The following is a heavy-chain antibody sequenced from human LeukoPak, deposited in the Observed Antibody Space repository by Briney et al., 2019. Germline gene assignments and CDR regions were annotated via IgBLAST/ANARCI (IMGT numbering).Heavy chain of an antibody. V-gene: IGHV3-23*01. CDR3: ARDLRRLVEKPFDY. Sequence: PGGSLRLSCAASGFTFSSYAMSWVRQAPGKGLEWVSAISGSGGSTYYADSVKGRFTISRDNAKNSLYLQMNSLRAEDTAVYYCARDLRRLVEKPFDYWGQGTLVTVSS. CDR1: GFTFSSYA. D-gene: IGHD3-9*01. CDR2: ISGSGGST. J-gene: IGHJ4*02.